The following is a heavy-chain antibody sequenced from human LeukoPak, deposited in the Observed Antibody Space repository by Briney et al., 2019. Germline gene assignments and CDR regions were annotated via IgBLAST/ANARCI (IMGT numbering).Heavy chain of an antibody. V-gene: IGHV1-18*01. CDR3: ARVSAYYYDSSGYYGLDY. J-gene: IGHJ4*02. CDR2: ISAYNGNT. D-gene: IGHD3-22*01. CDR1: GYTLTSYG. Sequence: ASVKVSCKASGYTLTSYGISWVRQAPGQGLEWMGWISAYNGNTNYAQKLQGRVTMTTDTSTSTAYMELRSLRSDDTAVYYCARVSAYYYDSSGYYGLDYWGQGTLVTVSS.